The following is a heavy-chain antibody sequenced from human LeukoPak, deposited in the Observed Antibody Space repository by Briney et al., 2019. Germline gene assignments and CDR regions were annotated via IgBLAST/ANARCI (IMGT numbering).Heavy chain of an antibody. CDR1: GGTFSSYA. V-gene: IGHV1-69*13. CDR3: ARSWGAATVVDTAMEFDY. CDR2: IIPIFGTA. Sequence: ASVKVSCKASGGTFSSYAISWVRQAPGQGLEWMGGIIPIFGTANYAQKFQGRVTITADESTSTAYMELSSLRSEDTAVYYCARSWGAATVVDTAMEFDYWGQGTLVTVSS. D-gene: IGHD5-18*01. J-gene: IGHJ4*02.